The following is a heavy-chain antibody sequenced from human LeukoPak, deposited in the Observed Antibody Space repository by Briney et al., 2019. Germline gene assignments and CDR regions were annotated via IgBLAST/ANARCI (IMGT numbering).Heavy chain of an antibody. CDR1: GGSISSYY. Sequence: SETLSLTCTVSGGSISSYYWNWIRQPPGKGLEWIGYIYYSGSTNYNPSLKSRVTISVDTSKNQFSLKLSSVTAADTAVYFCARVSGHYYFYYYMDVWGKGTTVTVSS. V-gene: IGHV4-59*12. CDR3: ARVSGHYYFYYYMDV. J-gene: IGHJ6*03. CDR2: IYYSGST.